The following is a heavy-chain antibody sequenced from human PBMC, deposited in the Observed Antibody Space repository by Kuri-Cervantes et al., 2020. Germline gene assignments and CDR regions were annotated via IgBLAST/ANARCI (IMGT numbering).Heavy chain of an antibody. CDR1: GYTFDDYA. D-gene: IGHD1-1*01. CDR3: ARTLEMDYLFLAW. V-gene: IGHV3-9*01. CDR2: ISWNSGSI. Sequence: SLKISCAASGYTFDDYAMHWVRQAPGKGLEWVSGISWNSGSIGYADTVKGRFTISRDNSKNTLYLQMNSLRAEDTAVYYCARTLEMDYLFLAWWGQGTLVTVSS. J-gene: IGHJ4*02.